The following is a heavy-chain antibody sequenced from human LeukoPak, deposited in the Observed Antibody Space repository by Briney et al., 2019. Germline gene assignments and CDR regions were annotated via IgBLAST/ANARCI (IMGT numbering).Heavy chain of an antibody. J-gene: IGHJ4*02. V-gene: IGHV3-30*18. CDR3: AKDGSSSWYYFDY. CDR1: GFTFSSYG. Sequence: GGSLRLSCAASGFTFSSYGMHWVRQAPGKGLEWIAIISYDGTNKYYADSVKGRFTISRANSKNTPYLQTNILRADAAAEYYWAKDGSSSWYYFDYWGEGKLVTVSS. D-gene: IGHD6-13*01. CDR2: ISYDGTNK.